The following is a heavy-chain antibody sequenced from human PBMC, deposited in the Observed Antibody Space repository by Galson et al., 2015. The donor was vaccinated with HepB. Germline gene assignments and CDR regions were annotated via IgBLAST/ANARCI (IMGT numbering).Heavy chain of an antibody. CDR3: ASQIYYGGNSAGAFDI. D-gene: IGHD4-23*01. V-gene: IGHV4-61*02. Sequence: QVQLQESGPGLVKPSETLSLTCTVSGGSISSGSYYWSWIRQPAGKGLEWIGRIYTSGSTNYNPSLKSRVTMSVDTSKNQFSLKLSSVTAADTAVYYCASQIYYGGNSAGAFDIWGQGTMVTVSS. J-gene: IGHJ3*02. CDR2: IYTSGST. CDR1: GGSISSGSYY.